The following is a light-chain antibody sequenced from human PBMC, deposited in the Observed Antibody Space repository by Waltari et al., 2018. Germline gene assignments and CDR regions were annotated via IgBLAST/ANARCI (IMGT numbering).Light chain of an antibody. CDR2: AAS. J-gene: IGKJ2*01. CDR1: QRVSRY. V-gene: IGKV1-39*01. CDR3: QQSYTTPMYT. Sequence: DIQMTQSPSSLAASVGDRVIISCRASQRVSRYLNWYQQKPGKAPKLLISAASTLQSGVPSRFSGSGSGTDFTLTINSLQPEDFAVYYCQQSYTTPMYTFGQGTKLEI.